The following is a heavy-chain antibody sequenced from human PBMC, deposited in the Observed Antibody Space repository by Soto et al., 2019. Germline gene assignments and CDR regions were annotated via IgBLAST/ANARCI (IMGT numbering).Heavy chain of an antibody. Sequence: QVQLVESGGGVVQPGRSLRLSCAASGFAFSAQAMHWVRQAPGKGLEWVAVISCDGSSKYFADSVNGRFTISRDNSKIPLYLQMNSLRAEDTAVYYCARDLRASMITFGGLSVIGMVVWGQGTTVTVSS. CDR3: ARDLRASMITFGGLSVIGMVV. D-gene: IGHD3-16*02. J-gene: IGHJ6*02. CDR1: GFAFSAQA. V-gene: IGHV3-30-3*01. CDR2: ISCDGSSK.